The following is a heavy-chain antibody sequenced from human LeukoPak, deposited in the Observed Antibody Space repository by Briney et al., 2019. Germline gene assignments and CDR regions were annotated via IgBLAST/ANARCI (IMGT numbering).Heavy chain of an antibody. CDR1: GFTFSSYG. D-gene: IGHD3-3*01. V-gene: IGHV3-30*03. CDR2: ISYDGSNK. Sequence: GGSLRLSCAASGFTFSSYGMHWVRQAPGKGLEWVAVISYDGSNKYYADSVKGRFTISRDNAKNSLYLQMNSLRAEDTAVYYCARDHDFWSGYMDVWGKGTTVTVSS. J-gene: IGHJ6*03. CDR3: ARDHDFWSGYMDV.